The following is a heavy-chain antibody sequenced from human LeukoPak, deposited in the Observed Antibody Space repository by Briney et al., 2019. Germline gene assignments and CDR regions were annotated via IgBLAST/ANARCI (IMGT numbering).Heavy chain of an antibody. CDR1: GGTFSSYA. Sequence: SVKVSCKASGGTFSSYAISWVRQAPGQGLEWMGGIIPIFGTANYAQKFQGRVTITADESTSTAYMELSSLRSEDTAVYYCAKTYYYDSSGYGDAFDIWDQGTMVTVSS. D-gene: IGHD3-22*01. CDR2: IIPIFGTA. J-gene: IGHJ3*02. V-gene: IGHV1-69*13. CDR3: AKTYYYDSSGYGDAFDI.